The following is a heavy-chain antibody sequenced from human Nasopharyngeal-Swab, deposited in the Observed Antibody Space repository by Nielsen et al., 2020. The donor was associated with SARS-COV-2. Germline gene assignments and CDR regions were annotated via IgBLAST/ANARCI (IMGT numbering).Heavy chain of an antibody. V-gene: IGHV3-23*01. CDR3: TKHRRSGWTRDAFDI. CDR2: ISGSGDST. CDR1: GFTNYG. J-gene: IGHJ3*02. D-gene: IGHD6-19*01. Sequence: GGSLRLSCAAYGFTNYGMSWVRQAPGKGLEWDSAISGSGDSTYYADSVKGRFTISRDNSKNTVYLQMHSLRAEDTAVYYCTKHRRSGWTRDAFDIWGQGTMVSVSS.